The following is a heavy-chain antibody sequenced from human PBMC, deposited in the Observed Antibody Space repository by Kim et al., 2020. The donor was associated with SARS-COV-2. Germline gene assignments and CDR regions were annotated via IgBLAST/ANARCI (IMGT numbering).Heavy chain of an antibody. CDR3: AHRYSSSYHFDY. Sequence: RYSPSLKSRLTITKDTSKNQVVLTMTNMDPVDTATYYCAHRYSSSYHFDYWGQGTLVTVSS. V-gene: IGHV2-5*01. D-gene: IGHD6-13*01. J-gene: IGHJ4*02.